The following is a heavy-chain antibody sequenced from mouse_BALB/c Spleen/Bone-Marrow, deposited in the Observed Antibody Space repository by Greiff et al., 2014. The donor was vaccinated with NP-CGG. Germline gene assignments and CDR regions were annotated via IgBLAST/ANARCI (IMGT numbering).Heavy chain of an antibody. J-gene: IGHJ4*01. Sequence: VKLVESGAELVRPGVSVKISCKGSGYTFTDYAMHWVKQSHAKSLEWIGVISTYYGVANYNQKFKGKATMTVDKSSSTAYMELARLTSEDSAIYCCARWWGRKGNYGGAMDYWGQGTSVTVSS. V-gene: IGHV1S137*01. CDR3: ARWWGRKGNYGGAMDY. D-gene: IGHD2-1*01. CDR1: GYTFTDYA. CDR2: ISTYYGVA.